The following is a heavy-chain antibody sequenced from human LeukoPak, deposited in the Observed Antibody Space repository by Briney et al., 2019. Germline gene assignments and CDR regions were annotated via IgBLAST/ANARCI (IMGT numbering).Heavy chain of an antibody. Sequence: ASVKVSCKASGYTFTDYYMHWARQAPGQGLEWMGWINPNGGGTNYAQNLQGRVTMTRDTSISTAYMELSSLRSDDTAVYYCARDTCNGGRCFNWFDPWGQGTLVTVSS. CDR1: GYTFTDYY. D-gene: IGHD2-15*01. CDR2: INPNGGGT. CDR3: ARDTCNGGRCFNWFDP. V-gene: IGHV1-2*02. J-gene: IGHJ5*02.